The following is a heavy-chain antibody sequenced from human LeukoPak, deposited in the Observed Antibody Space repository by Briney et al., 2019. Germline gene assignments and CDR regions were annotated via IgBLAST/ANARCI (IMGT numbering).Heavy chain of an antibody. CDR1: GFTFSSYG. D-gene: IGHD5-18*01. Sequence: GGSLRLSCAASGFTFSSYGMHWVRQAPGKGLEWVAVIWYDGSNKYYADSVKGRFTISRDNSKSTLYLQMNSLRAEDTAVYYCAKDGRYSYETDYWGQGTLVTVSS. J-gene: IGHJ4*02. CDR2: IWYDGSNK. CDR3: AKDGRYSYETDY. V-gene: IGHV3-33*06.